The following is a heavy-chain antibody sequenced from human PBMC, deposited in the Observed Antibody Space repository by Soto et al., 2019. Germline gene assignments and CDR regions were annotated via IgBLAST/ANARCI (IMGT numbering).Heavy chain of an antibody. Sequence: PGGSLRLSCAASGFTFSSYAMHWVRQAPGKGLERVAVISYDGSNKYYADSVKGRFTISRDNSKNTLYLQMNRLRAEDTAVYYCAREPSVDTAMVIYFDFCGQGTLVTDSS. V-gene: IGHV3-30-3*01. CDR3: AREPSVDTAMVIYFDF. CDR2: ISYDGSNK. CDR1: GFTFSSYA. D-gene: IGHD5-18*01. J-gene: IGHJ4*02.